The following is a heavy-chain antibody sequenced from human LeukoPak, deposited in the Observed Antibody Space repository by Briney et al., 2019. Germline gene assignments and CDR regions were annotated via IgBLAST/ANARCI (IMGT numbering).Heavy chain of an antibody. D-gene: IGHD3-3*01. Sequence: GGSLRLSCAASGFTFSSYGMNWVRQAPGKGLEWVSSISSSSSYIYYADSVKGRFTISRDNAKNSLYLQMNSLRAEDTAVYYCARGQRVDFWSGYYTVFVPWGQGTLVTVSS. CDR2: ISSSSSYI. V-gene: IGHV3-21*01. CDR1: GFTFSSYG. CDR3: ARGQRVDFWSGYYTVFVP. J-gene: IGHJ4*02.